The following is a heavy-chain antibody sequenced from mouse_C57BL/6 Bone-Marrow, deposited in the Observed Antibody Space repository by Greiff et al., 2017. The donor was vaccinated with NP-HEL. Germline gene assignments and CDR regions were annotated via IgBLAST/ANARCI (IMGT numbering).Heavy chain of an antibody. J-gene: IGHJ3*01. D-gene: IGHD4-1*01. Sequence: DVKLQESGGGLVQPKGSLKLSCAASGFSFNTCAMNWVRQAPGKGLEWVARIRSKSNNYATYYADSVKDRFTISRDDSESMLYLQMNNLKTEDTAMYYCVRHLKELGGEFAYWGQGTLVTVSA. V-gene: IGHV10-1*01. CDR3: VRHLKELGGEFAY. CDR2: IRSKSNNYAT. CDR1: GFSFNTCA.